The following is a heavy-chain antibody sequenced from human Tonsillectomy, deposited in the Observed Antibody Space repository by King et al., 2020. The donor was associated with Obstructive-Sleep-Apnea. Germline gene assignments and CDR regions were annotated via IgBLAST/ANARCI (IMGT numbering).Heavy chain of an antibody. V-gene: IGHV5-51*01. J-gene: IGHJ3*02. D-gene: IGHD4-23*01. Sequence: VQLVESGAEVKKPGESLKISCKGSGYTFTNYWIGWVRQMPGRGLEWMGIIYPSDSDTRYTPSFQGHVTISADKSISTAYLQWSGLKASDTAIYYCARQIHDYGGYSDHDAFNIWGQGTMVTVSS. CDR3: ARQIHDYGGYSDHDAFNI. CDR2: IYPSDSDT. CDR1: GYTFTNYW.